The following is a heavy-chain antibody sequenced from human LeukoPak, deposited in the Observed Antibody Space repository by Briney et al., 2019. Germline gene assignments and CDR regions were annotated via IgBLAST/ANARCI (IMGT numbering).Heavy chain of an antibody. CDR1: GYTFTTYS. CDR2: INLSGGST. V-gene: IGHV1-46*01. Sequence: ASVKVTCKASGYTFTTYSMHWVRQAPGQGLEWMAIINLSGGSTDYTQKFQGRVTVTRDTSTSTVYMELSSLRSEDTAVYYCVRHNHMDVWGQGTTVTVSS. J-gene: IGHJ6*02. CDR3: VRHNHMDV.